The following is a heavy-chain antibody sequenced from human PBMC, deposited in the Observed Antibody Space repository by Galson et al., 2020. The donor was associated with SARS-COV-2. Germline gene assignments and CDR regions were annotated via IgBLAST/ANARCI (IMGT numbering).Heavy chain of an antibody. J-gene: IGHJ5*02. D-gene: IGHD3-10*01. CDR3: ATGTAQITMVRGVIITTPGTWFDP. CDR1: GYTLTELS. Sequence: ASVKVSCKVSGYTLTELSMHWVRQAPGKRLEWMGGFDPEDGETIYAQKFQGRVTMTEDTSTDTAYMELSSLRSEDTAVYYCATGTAQITMVRGVIITTPGTWFDPWGQGTLVIVSS. V-gene: IGHV1-24*01. CDR2: FDPEDGET.